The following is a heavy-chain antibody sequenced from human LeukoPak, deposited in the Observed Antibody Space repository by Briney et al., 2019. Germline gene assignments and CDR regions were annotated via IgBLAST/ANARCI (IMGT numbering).Heavy chain of an antibody. D-gene: IGHD1-14*01. J-gene: IGHJ5*02. CDR2: INHSGST. CDR3: ATERSSSRKWFDP. V-gene: IGHV4-34*01. Sequence: SETLSLTCAVYGGSFSGYYWSWIRQPPGKGLEWIGEINHSGSTNYNPSLKSRVTISVDTSKNQFSLKLSSVTAADTAVYYCATERSSSRKWFDPWGQGTLVTVSS. CDR1: GGSFSGYY.